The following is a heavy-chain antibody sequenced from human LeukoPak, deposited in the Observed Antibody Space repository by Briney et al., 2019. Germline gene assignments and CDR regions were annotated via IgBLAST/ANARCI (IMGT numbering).Heavy chain of an antibody. D-gene: IGHD3-10*01. CDR3: ARVGLGVGSGRKASGFDP. Sequence: GGSLRLSCAASRITFSSYGMSWVRQAPGKGLEWVASIKEDGSEKDSVDSVKGRFTISRDNAKNSLYLQMNSLRAEDTAVYYCARVGLGVGSGRKASGFDPWGQGTVVTVSS. J-gene: IGHJ5*02. CDR2: IKEDGSEK. CDR1: RITFSSYG. V-gene: IGHV3-7*01.